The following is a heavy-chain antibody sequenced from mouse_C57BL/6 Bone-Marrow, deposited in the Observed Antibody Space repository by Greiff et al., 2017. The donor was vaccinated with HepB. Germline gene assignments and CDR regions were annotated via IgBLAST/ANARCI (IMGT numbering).Heavy chain of an antibody. CDR2: IDPETGGT. CDR3: TRDYGSSPWFAY. J-gene: IGHJ3*01. D-gene: IGHD1-1*01. CDR1: SYTFTDYE. V-gene: IGHV1-15*01. Sequence: VQVVESGAELVRPGASVTLSCKASSYTFTDYEMHWVKQTPVHGLEWIGAIDPETGGTAYNQKFKGKAILTADKSSSTAYMELRSLTSEDSAVYYCTRDYGSSPWFAYWGQGTLVTVSA.